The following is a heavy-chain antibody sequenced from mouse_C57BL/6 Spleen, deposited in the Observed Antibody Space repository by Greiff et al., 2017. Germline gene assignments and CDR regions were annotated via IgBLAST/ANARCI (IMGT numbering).Heavy chain of an antibody. CDR1: GYTFTGYW. CDR2: ILPGSGST. CDR3: SRRYPRNCYAIDY. D-gene: IGHD1-1*01. Sequence: VQLQQSGAELMKPGASVMLSCKATGYTFTGYWIGWVKQRPGHGLEWIGEILPGSGSTNSNEKFKGKATFTADTSSNTSYMQLRSLTTVDSAINDCSRRYPRNCYAIDYWGQGTTVTVSS. V-gene: IGHV1-9*01. J-gene: IGHJ4*01.